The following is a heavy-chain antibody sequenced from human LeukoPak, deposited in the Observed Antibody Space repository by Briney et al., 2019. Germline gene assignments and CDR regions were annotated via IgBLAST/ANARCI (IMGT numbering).Heavy chain of an antibody. CDR3: ARDNMAVGSYDTSSDYYYYGMDV. J-gene: IGHJ6*02. V-gene: IGHV4-59*01. CDR1: GGSISGYY. CDR2: IYYSGST. Sequence: SETLSLTCTVSGGSISGYYWSWIRQPPGKGLEWIGYIYYSGSTNYNPSLKSRVTISVDTSKNQFSLKLSSVTAADTAVYYCARDNMAVGSYDTSSDYYYYGMDVWGQGTTVTVSS. D-gene: IGHD1-26*01.